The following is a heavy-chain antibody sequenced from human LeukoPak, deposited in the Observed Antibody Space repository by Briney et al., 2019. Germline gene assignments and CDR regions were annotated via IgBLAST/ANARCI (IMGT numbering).Heavy chain of an antibody. CDR3: ARDRGNSNYALSYYYYMDV. CDR1: GYTFTSYD. J-gene: IGHJ6*03. D-gene: IGHD4-11*01. CDR2: MNPNSGNT. V-gene: IGHV1-8*01. Sequence: ASVKVSCKASGYTFTSYDINWVRQATGQGLEWMGWMNPNSGNTGYAQKFQGRVTMTRNTSISTAYMELSSLRSEDTAVYYCARDRGNSNYALSYYYYMDVWGKGTTVTVSS.